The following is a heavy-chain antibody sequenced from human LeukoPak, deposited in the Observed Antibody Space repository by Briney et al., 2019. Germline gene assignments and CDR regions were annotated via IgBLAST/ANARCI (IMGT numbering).Heavy chain of an antibody. CDR3: AREGGPYRPLDY. J-gene: IGHJ4*02. CDR2: ANLQGST. CDR1: GGAITNTNY. V-gene: IGHV4-4*02. Sequence: PSGTLFLTCGVSGGAITNTNYWTWVRQPPGKGVEWIGEANLQGSTNYNPSLMGRVAISVDTSENHISLQLTSVTAADTAVYYCAREGGPYRPLDYSGQGTLVTVSS.